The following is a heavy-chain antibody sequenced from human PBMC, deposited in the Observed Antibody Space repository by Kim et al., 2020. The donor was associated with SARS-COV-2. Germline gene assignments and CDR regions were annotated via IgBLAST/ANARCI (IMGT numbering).Heavy chain of an antibody. J-gene: IGHJ4*02. D-gene: IGHD3-3*01. CDR2: ISWNSGSI. CDR1: GFTFGDYA. CDR3: AKGSSYDFWSGYPGDY. V-gene: IGHV3-9*01. Sequence: GGSLRLSCAASGFTFGDYAMHWVRQAPGKGLEWVSGISWNSGSIGYADSVKGRFTISRDNAKNSLYLQMNSLRAEDTALYYCAKGSSYDFWSGYPGDYWGQGTLVTVSS.